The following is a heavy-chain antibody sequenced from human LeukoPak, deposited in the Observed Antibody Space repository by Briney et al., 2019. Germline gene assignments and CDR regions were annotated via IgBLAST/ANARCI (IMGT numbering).Heavy chain of an antibody. Sequence: ASVKVSCKASGGTLSSYPISWVRQAPGQGLEWMGRMNPNSGNTGYAQKFRGRVTMTRDISISTAYMELSSLRSEDTAVYYCVRGSVAGNWFDPWGQGTLATVSS. CDR3: VRGSVAGNWFDP. V-gene: IGHV1-8*01. D-gene: IGHD6-19*01. CDR1: GGTLSSYP. CDR2: MNPNSGNT. J-gene: IGHJ5*02.